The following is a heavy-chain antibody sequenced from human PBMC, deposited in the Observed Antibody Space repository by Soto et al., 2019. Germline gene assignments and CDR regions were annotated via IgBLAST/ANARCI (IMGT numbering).Heavy chain of an antibody. V-gene: IGHV4-59*01. CDR3: ARDRYCSDGTCYPFVLDY. CDR1: GGAIGRYY. D-gene: IGHD2-15*01. J-gene: IGHJ4*02. Sequence: XXTLSLPFTVSGGAIGRYYWSRIRQPPGKGLEWIAYINYSGSTNYNPSLKSRVTISLDVSNNKFSLQLNSVTAADTAVYYCARDRYCSDGTCYPFVLDYWGQGILVTVSS. CDR2: INYSGST.